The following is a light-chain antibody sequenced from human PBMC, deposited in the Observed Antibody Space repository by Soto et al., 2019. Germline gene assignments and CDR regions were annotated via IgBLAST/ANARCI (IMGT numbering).Light chain of an antibody. Sequence: QSALTQPASVSGSPGQSITISCTGTSSDVGGYNYVSWYQHHPGKAPKLMIYDVSNRPSGVSNRFSGSKSGNTASLTISGLQAEDDAHYYCSSYTSSSTLYVFGTGTKLPVL. CDR2: DVS. V-gene: IGLV2-14*03. CDR3: SSYTSSSTLYV. J-gene: IGLJ1*01. CDR1: SSDVGGYNY.